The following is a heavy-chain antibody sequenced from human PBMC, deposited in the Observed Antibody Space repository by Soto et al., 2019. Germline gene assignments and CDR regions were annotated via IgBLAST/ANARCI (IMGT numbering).Heavy chain of an antibody. D-gene: IGHD5-12*01. V-gene: IGHV4-39*01. J-gene: IGHJ4*02. CDR2: IYYSGST. CDR1: GGSISSSSYY. Sequence: PSETLSLTCTVSGGSISSSSYYWGWIRQPPGKGLEWIGSIYYSGSTYYNPSLKSRVTISVDTSKNQFSLKLSSVTAADTAVYYCARSGYESFRDYWGQGTLVTVSS. CDR3: ARSGYESFRDY.